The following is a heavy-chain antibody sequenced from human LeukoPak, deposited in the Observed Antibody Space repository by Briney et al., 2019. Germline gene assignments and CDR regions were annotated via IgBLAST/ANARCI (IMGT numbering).Heavy chain of an antibody. CDR3: ARPLTAKYYYGMGV. V-gene: IGHV3-30-3*01. J-gene: IGHJ6*02. CDR2: ISYDGSNK. D-gene: IGHD2-21*02. Sequence: GGSLRLSCAASGFTFSSYAMHWVRQAPGKGLEWVAVISYDGSNKYYADSVKGRFTISRDNSKNTLYLQMNSLRAEDTAVYYCARPLTAKYYYGMGVWGQGTTVTVSS. CDR1: GFTFSSYA.